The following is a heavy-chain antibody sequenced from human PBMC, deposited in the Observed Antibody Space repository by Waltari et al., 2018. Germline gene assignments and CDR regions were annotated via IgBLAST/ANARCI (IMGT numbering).Heavy chain of an antibody. J-gene: IGHJ6*03. V-gene: IGHV3-23*03. CDR1: GFTFSTYV. CDR2: IYSDKTT. Sequence: EVQLLESGGGLVQPGGSLRLSCAVSGFTFSTYVISWVRQAPGKGREWVSVIYSDKTTKYADSVKGRFSISRDNSRNMVYLQMHSLRPEDTAVYFCAKEDYYYMDVWGEGTTVTVFS. CDR3: AKEDYYYMDV.